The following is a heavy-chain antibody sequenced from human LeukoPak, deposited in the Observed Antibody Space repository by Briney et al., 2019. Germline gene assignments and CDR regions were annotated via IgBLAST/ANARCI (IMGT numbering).Heavy chain of an antibody. V-gene: IGHV3-23*01. CDR3: AKARSSSWYPEGFDY. J-gene: IGHJ4*02. CDR1: GFTFSSYA. CDR2: ISGSGGST. Sequence: GGSLRLSCAASGFTFSSYAMSWVRQAPGKGLEWVSAISGSGGSTYYADSVKGRFTISRDNSKNTLYLQMNSLRAEDTAVYYCAKARSSSWYPEGFDYWGQGTLVTASS. D-gene: IGHD6-13*01.